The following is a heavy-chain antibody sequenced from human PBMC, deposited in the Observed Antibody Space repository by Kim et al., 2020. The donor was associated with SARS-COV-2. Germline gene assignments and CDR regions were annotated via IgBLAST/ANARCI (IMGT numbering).Heavy chain of an antibody. CDR1: GFTFSSYS. CDR2: ISSSSYI. CDR3: GRDQGVGEFPRCYGMDV. Sequence: GGSLRLSCAASGFTFSSYSMNWVRQAPGKGLEWVSSISSSSYIYYDDSVKGRFTISRDNAKNSLFLQMNSLRAADTAVDYCGRDQGVGEFPRCYGMDVWG. V-gene: IGHV3-21*01. J-gene: IGHJ6*01. D-gene: IGHD3-10*01.